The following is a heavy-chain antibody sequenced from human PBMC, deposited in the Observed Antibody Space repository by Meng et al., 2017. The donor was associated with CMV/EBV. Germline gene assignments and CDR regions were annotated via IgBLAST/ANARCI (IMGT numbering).Heavy chain of an antibody. CDR1: GGSISSYY. J-gene: IGHJ4*02. Sequence: GSLRLSCTVSGGSISSYYWSWIRQPPGKGLEWIGYIYYSGSTNYNPSLKSRVTISVDTSKNQFSLKLSSVTAADTAVHYCARTYYYGSGSWDWGQGTLVTVSS. CDR3: ARTYYYGSGSWD. V-gene: IGHV4-59*01. D-gene: IGHD3-10*01. CDR2: IYYSGST.